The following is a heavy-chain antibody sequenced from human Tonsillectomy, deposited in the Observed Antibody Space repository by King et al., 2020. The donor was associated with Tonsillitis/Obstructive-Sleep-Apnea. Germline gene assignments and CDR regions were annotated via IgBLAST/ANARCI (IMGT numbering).Heavy chain of an antibody. Sequence: VQLQQWGAGLLKPSETLSLTCAVYGGSFSGYYWSWIRQPPGKGLEWIGEINHSGSTNYNPSLKSRVTISVDTSKNQFSLKLSSVTAADTAVYYCARVLRFLEWFPYMDVWGKGPRSPSP. CDR1: GGSFSGYY. J-gene: IGHJ6*03. CDR2: INHSGST. D-gene: IGHD3-3*01. CDR3: ARVLRFLEWFPYMDV. V-gene: IGHV4-34*01.